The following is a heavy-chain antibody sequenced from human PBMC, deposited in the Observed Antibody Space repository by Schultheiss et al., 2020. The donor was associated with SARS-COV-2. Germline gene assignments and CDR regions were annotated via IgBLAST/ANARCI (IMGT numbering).Heavy chain of an antibody. Sequence: SETLSLTCTVSGGSVSSGSYYWSWIRQPPGKGLEWIGYIYYSGSTNYNPSLKSRVTISVDTSKNQFSLKLSSVTAADTAVYYCARGGGGSSSWYPTGNYYYYGMDVWGQGTAVTVSS. D-gene: IGHD6-13*01. CDR1: GGSVSSGSYY. V-gene: IGHV4-61*01. J-gene: IGHJ6*02. CDR2: IYYSGST. CDR3: ARGGGGSSSWYPTGNYYYYGMDV.